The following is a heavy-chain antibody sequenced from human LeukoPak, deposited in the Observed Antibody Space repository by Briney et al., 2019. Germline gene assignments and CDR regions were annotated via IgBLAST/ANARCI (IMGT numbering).Heavy chain of an antibody. V-gene: IGHV3-7*01. Sequence: GGSLRLSCAASGFTFSSYWMSWVRRAPGKGLEWVANIKQDGSEKYYVDSVKGRFTISRDNAKNSLYLQMNSLRAEDTAVYYCARERCSGGSCYSSYFQHWGQGTLVTVSS. CDR3: ARERCSGGSCYSSYFQH. J-gene: IGHJ1*01. CDR2: IKQDGSEK. CDR1: GFTFSSYW. D-gene: IGHD2-15*01.